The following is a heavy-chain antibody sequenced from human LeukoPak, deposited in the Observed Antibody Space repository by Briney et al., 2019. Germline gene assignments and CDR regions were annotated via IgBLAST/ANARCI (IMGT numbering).Heavy chain of an antibody. CDR3: ARRPYSTSWYYFDY. CDR1: GFTFSDYY. Sequence: GGSLRLSCAASGFTFSDYYMSWVRQAPGKGLEWVSYISGSGSMLHYAESVKGRSTISRDNAKNSLYLQMSTLRAEDTAVYYCARRPYSTSWYYFDYWGQGTLVTVSS. J-gene: IGHJ4*02. CDR2: ISGSGSML. D-gene: IGHD6-13*01. V-gene: IGHV3-11*04.